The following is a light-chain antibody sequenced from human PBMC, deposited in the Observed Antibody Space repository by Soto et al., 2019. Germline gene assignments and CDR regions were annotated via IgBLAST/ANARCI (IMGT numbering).Light chain of an antibody. Sequence: EIVLTQSPATLSLSPGERATLSCRAGQSVSSYLAWYQQKPGQAPRLLIYDASNRATGIPARFSGRGSGTDFTLTISSLEPEDFAVYYCQQRSNWPLTFGPGTKVDIK. CDR1: QSVSSY. V-gene: IGKV3-11*01. J-gene: IGKJ3*01. CDR2: DAS. CDR3: QQRSNWPLT.